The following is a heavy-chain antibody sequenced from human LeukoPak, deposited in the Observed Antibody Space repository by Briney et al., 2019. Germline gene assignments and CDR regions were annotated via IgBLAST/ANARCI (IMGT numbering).Heavy chain of an antibody. CDR1: GFTVSSNY. V-gene: IGHV3-23*01. CDR2: ISGSGGDT. Sequence: GGSLRLSCAASGFTVSSNYMSWVRQAPGKGLEWVSAISGSGGDTYYADSVKGRFTISRDNSKNTLFLLMSSLRAEDTAVYYCAKDPSSGRGWYFDLWGRGTLVTVSS. D-gene: IGHD3-22*01. J-gene: IGHJ2*01. CDR3: AKDPSSGRGWYFDL.